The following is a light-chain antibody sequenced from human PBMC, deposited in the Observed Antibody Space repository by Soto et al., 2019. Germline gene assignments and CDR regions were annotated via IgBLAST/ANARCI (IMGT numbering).Light chain of an antibody. CDR3: GADHGSGSNFVYVV. J-gene: IGLJ2*01. V-gene: IGLV9-49*01. Sequence: QSVLTQPPSASASLGASVTLTCTLSSGYSNYKVDWYQQRPGKGPRFVMRVGTGGIVGSKGDGIPDRFSVLGSGLNRYLTIKNILEEDESDYHCGADHGSGSNFVYVVFGGGTKLTVL. CDR2: VGTGGIVG. CDR1: SGYSNYK.